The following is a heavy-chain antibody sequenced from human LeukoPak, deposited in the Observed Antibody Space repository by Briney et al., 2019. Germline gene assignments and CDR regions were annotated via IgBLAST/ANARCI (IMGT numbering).Heavy chain of an antibody. V-gene: IGHV3-33*01. CDR1: GFTFSSYG. CDR3: ACSRGTGTIDY. Sequence: GGSLTLTCAASGFTFSSYGMHWVRPVPGKGREWVAVIWYDGSNKYYAHAVKGRFTISRDNSKNTLYLQMNSVRAEDTAVYYCACSRGTGTIDYWGQGTLVTVSS. D-gene: IGHD1-7*01. J-gene: IGHJ4*02. CDR2: IWYDGSNK.